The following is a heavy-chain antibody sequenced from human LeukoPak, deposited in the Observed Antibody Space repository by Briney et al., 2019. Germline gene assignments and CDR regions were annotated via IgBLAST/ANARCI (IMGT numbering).Heavy chain of an antibody. CDR1: GGSISSYY. D-gene: IGHD3-10*01. J-gene: IGHJ4*02. Sequence: PSETLSLTCTVSGGSISSYYWSWIRQPPGKGLEWIGYIYYSGSTNYNPSPKSRVTISVDTSKNQFSLKLSSVTAADTAVYYCARGGESTYDYWGQGTLVTVSS. V-gene: IGHV4-59*01. CDR2: IYYSGST. CDR3: ARGGESTYDY.